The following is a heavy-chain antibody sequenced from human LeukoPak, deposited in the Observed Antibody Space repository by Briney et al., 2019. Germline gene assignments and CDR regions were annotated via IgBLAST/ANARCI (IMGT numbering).Heavy chain of an antibody. CDR3: ARERLYYDSSGYYYFDY. D-gene: IGHD3-22*01. J-gene: IGHJ4*02. CDR1: GGSISSYY. V-gene: IGHV4-59*12. Sequence: SETLSLTCTVSGGSISSYYWSWIRQPPGKGLEWIGYIYYSGSTNYNPSLKSRVTISVDTSKNQFSLKLSSVTAADTAVYYCARERLYYDSSGYYYFDYWGQGTLVTVSS. CDR2: IYYSGST.